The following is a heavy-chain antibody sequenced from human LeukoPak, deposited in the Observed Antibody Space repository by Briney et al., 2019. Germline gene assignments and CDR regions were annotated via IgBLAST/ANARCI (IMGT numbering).Heavy chain of an antibody. V-gene: IGHV1-46*01. CDR1: GYTFTAYY. CDR3: AREPRGALSGTLGGLFASYYTYYYMDV. Sequence: ASVKVSCKASGYTFTAYYMHWVRQAPGQGLEWMAMINPSDGATTYAQRFQGRVTMTRDMSTTTVYMDLRSLRSADTAVYFCAREPRGALSGTLGGLFASYYTYYYMDVWGRGTTVTVSS. J-gene: IGHJ6*03. CDR2: INPSDGAT. D-gene: IGHD3-16*01.